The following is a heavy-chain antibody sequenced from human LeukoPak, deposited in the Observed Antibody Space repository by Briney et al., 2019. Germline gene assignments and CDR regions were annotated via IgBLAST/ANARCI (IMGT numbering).Heavy chain of an antibody. CDR2: INHSGST. Sequence: SETLSLTCAGYGGSFSGYYWSWIRQPPGKGLEWIGEINHSGSTNYNPSLKSRVTISVDTSKNQFSLKLSSVTAADTAVYYCARGNLIGWDLDYWGQGTLVTVSS. D-gene: IGHD1-26*01. CDR3: ARGNLIGWDLDY. CDR1: GGSFSGYY. V-gene: IGHV4-34*01. J-gene: IGHJ4*02.